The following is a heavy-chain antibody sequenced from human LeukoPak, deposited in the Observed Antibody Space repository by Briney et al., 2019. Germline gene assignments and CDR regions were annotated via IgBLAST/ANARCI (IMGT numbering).Heavy chain of an antibody. Sequence: PGGSLRLSCAASGFTFSSYWMSWVRQAPGKGLEWVANIKQDGSEKYYVDSVKGRFTISRDNAKNSLYLQMNSLRAEDTAVYYCVRGGDFWIGFSDRFDPWGQGTLVTVSS. V-gene: IGHV3-7*01. CDR2: IKQDGSEK. J-gene: IGHJ5*02. CDR3: VRGGDFWIGFSDRFDP. CDR1: GFTFSSYW. D-gene: IGHD3/OR15-3a*01.